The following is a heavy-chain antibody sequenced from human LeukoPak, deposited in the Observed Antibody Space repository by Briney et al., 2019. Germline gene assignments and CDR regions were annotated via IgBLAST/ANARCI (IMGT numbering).Heavy chain of an antibody. J-gene: IGHJ4*02. CDR3: ARDMSLLWFGDPFDY. D-gene: IGHD3-10*01. Sequence: GGSLRLSCAASGFTFNRYIMNWVRQAPGKGLEWMTCISSSSSILYYADSVKGRFTISRDNARNSLYLQMNSLRDEDTAVYYCARDMSLLWFGDPFDYWGQGTLVTVSS. V-gene: IGHV3-48*02. CDR1: GFTFNRYI. CDR2: ISSSSSIL.